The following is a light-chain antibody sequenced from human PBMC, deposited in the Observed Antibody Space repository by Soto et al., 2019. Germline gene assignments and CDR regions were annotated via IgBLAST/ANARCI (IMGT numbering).Light chain of an antibody. CDR3: HQYEDLPNT. CDR2: DAS. Sequence: DIPMTQSPSSLSASVGDRVTITCQASQAIRNYLNWYQQKPGKAPRLLIYDASNLETGVASRFSGSGSGTIFTFTINSLQPEDIATYYCHQYEDLPNTLGQGTKLEI. CDR1: QAIRNY. J-gene: IGKJ2*01. V-gene: IGKV1-33*01.